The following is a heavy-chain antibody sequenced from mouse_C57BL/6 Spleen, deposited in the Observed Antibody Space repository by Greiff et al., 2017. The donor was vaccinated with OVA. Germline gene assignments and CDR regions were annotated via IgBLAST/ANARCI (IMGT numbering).Heavy chain of an antibody. CDR1: GYTFTSYW. D-gene: IGHD1-1*01. V-gene: IGHV1-52*01. J-gene: IGHJ1*03. CDR3: ARSTTVVAHWDFDV. CDR2: IDPSDSDT. Sequence: VQLQQPGAELVRPGSSVKLSCKASGYTFTSYWMHWVKQRPIQGLEWIGNIDPSDSDTHYNQKFTDKATLTVDKSSTTAYLQLSSLTYDDSSVYYCARSTTVVAHWDFDVWGTGTTVTVSS.